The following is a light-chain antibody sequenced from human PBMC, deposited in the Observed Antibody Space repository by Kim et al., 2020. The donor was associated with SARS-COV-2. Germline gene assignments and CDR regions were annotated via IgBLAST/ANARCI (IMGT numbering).Light chain of an antibody. CDR1: TSNIGSNS. CDR3: AVWDASLSGPA. CDR2: SDN. V-gene: IGLV1-44*01. Sequence: GQRVTISCSGGTSNIGSNSVNWYQQLPGMAPKLLMYSDNQRPSGVPDRFSASKTGISASLAISGLRSEDEADYYCAVWDASLSGPAFGGGTQLTVL. J-gene: IGLJ2*01.